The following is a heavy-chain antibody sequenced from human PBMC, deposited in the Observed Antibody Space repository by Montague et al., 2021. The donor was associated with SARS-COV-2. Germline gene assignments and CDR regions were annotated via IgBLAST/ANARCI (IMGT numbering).Heavy chain of an antibody. CDR2: ISGGGSSI. V-gene: IGHV3-48*03. CDR1: GFNFRYYE. D-gene: IGHD5-18*01. Sequence: SLRLSCAASGFNFRYYEMNWVRQAPGKGLEWVSDISGGGSSIYYADSVKGRFTISRDNSKNTLYLQMNNLRAEDTALYYCATALATAFLYNWFATLGQGTLVTVSS. CDR3: ATALATAFLYNWFAT. J-gene: IGHJ5*02.